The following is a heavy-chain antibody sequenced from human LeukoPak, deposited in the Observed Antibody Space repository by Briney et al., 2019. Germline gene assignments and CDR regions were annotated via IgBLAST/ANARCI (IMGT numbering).Heavy chain of an antibody. Sequence: GGSLRLSCAASGFTFSSYSMNRVRQAPGKGLEWVSSISSSSSYIYYADSVKGRFTISRDNAKNSLYLQMNSLRAEDTAVYYCARGPRAYYDSSGYYHPWGQGTLVTVSS. CDR2: ISSSSSYI. J-gene: IGHJ5*02. V-gene: IGHV3-21*01. D-gene: IGHD3-22*01. CDR1: GFTFSSYS. CDR3: ARGPRAYYDSSGYYHP.